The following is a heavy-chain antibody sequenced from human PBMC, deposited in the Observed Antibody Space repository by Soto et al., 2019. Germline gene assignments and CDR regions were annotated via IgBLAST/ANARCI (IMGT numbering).Heavy chain of an antibody. CDR3: ARVRVIRGVIPSHFGI. CDR1: GGTFNSYG. J-gene: IGHJ4*02. D-gene: IGHD3-10*01. Sequence: QDHLAQSGAEVKKPGSPVTVSCKASGGTFNSYGISWVRQAPGQGLDWMGVIIPLYGTVNYAQKFQGRVSITADKSTSTAYRDLSSLRSDDTAVYYCARVRVIRGVIPSHFGIWGQGTLVTVSS. CDR2: IIPLYGTV. V-gene: IGHV1-69*06.